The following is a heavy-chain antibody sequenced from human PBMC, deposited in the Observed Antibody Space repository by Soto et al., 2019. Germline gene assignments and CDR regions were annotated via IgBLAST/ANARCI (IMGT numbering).Heavy chain of an antibody. CDR3: VRHTGSGSYYVIWFVP. V-gene: IGHV4-59*01. CDR1: GGSISSYY. Sequence: SETLSLTCTVSGGSISSYYWSWIRQPPGKGLEWIGYIYYSGSTNYNPSLKSRVTISVYTSKSQFSLELSSVTAADTAVYYCVRHTGSGSYYVIWFVPWGEGELVTVSS. CDR2: IYYSGST. J-gene: IGHJ5*02. D-gene: IGHD3-10*01.